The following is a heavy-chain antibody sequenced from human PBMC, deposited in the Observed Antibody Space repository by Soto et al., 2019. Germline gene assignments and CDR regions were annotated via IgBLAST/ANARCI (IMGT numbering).Heavy chain of an antibody. J-gene: IGHJ6*02. Sequence: GGSLRLSCAASGFTVSSNYMSWVRQAPGKGREWVSVIYSGGSTYYADSVKGRFTISRDNSKNTLYLQMNSLRAEDTAVYYCARDRLLGYCTNGVCSSLYYYYYGMDVWGQGTTGTVSS. V-gene: IGHV3-53*01. CDR2: IYSGGST. CDR1: GFTVSSNY. CDR3: ARDRLLGYCTNGVCSSLYYYYYGMDV. D-gene: IGHD2-8*01.